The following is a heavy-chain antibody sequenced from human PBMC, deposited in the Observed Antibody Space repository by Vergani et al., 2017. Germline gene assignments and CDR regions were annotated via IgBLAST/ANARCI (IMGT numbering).Heavy chain of an antibody. D-gene: IGHD2-15*01. V-gene: IGHV3-21*01. CDR3: ARAVGYCSGGSCYSGLDY. CDR2: ISSSSSYI. J-gene: IGHJ4*02. CDR1: GFTFSSYG. Sequence: VQLVESGGGVVQPGGSLRLSCAASGFTFSSYGMHWVRQAPGKGLEWVSSISSSSSYIYYADSVKGRFTISRDNAKNSLYLQMNSLRAEDTAVYYCARAVGYCSGGSCYSGLDYWGQGTLVTVS.